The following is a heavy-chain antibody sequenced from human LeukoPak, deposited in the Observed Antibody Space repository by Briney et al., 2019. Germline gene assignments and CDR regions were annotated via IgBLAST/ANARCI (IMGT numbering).Heavy chain of an antibody. D-gene: IGHD2-2*01. V-gene: IGHV3-23*01. J-gene: IGHJ4*02. CDR3: AKFSRSYCSSTRCSKYFDY. CDR2: ISIDVDKT. Sequence: PGGSLRLSCEASGFTFSSSAMTWVRQAPGKGLEWVSSISIDVDKTYYADSVKGRVTISRDNSKTTLYLQMNSLGAEDTAVYYCAKFSRSYCSSTRCSKYFDYWGQGTLVTVSS. CDR1: GFTFSSSA.